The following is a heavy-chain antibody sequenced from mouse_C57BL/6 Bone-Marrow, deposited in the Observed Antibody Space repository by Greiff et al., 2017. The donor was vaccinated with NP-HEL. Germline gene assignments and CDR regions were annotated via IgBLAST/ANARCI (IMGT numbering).Heavy chain of an antibody. D-gene: IGHD1-1*01. J-gene: IGHJ4*01. Sequence: QVQLKQSGAELARPGASVKLSCKASGYTFTSYGISWVKQRTGQGLEWIGEIYPRSGNTYYNEKFKGKATLTADKSSSTAYMELRSLTSEDSAVYFCARRWGSSYGYYAMDYWGQGTSVTVSS. CDR1: GYTFTSYG. CDR2: IYPRSGNT. V-gene: IGHV1-81*01. CDR3: ARRWGSSYGYYAMDY.